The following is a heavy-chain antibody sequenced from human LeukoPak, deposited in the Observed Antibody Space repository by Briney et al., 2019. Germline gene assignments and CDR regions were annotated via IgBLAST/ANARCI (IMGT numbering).Heavy chain of an antibody. Sequence: SETLSLTCTVSGGSISSYYWTWIRQPPGKGLEWIGYIYYSEITNYNPSLKSRVTLSVDTSKNQFSLKLSSVTAADTAVYYCARLSTAAGVWAFDIWGQGTMVTVSS. CDR3: ARLSTAAGVWAFDI. D-gene: IGHD6-13*01. J-gene: IGHJ3*02. CDR2: IYYSEIT. V-gene: IGHV4-59*08. CDR1: GGSISSYY.